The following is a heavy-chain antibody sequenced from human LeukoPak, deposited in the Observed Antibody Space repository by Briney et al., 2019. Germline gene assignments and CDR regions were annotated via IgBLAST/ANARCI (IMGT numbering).Heavy chain of an antibody. D-gene: IGHD2-2*01. J-gene: IGHJ4*02. CDR1: RFTFSSYG. CDR2: ISASGGRT. Sequence: GGTLRLSCAASRFTFSSYGMSWVRQAPGKGLERVSAISASGGRTYYADSVKGRFTVSRDNSKKTLYLQMNSLRAEDTAVYYCAKDYQYCSSTSCYYYFDYWGQGTLVTVSS. CDR3: AKDYQYCSSTSCYYYFDY. V-gene: IGHV3-23*01.